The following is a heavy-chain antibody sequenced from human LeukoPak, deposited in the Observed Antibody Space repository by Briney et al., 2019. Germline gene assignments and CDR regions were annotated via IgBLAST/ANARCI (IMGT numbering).Heavy chain of an antibody. Sequence: PSETLSLTCTVSGGSIRSNYWSWIRQPPGKGLEWIGYIYYSGSTNYNPSLKSRVTISADTSKNQFSLNLTSVSAADTAVYYCAIPQGTTGGTVKWFDPWGQGTLVTVSS. CDR3: AIPQGTTGGTVKWFDP. D-gene: IGHD4-11*01. CDR2: IYYSGST. J-gene: IGHJ5*02. CDR1: GGSIRSNY. V-gene: IGHV4-59*08.